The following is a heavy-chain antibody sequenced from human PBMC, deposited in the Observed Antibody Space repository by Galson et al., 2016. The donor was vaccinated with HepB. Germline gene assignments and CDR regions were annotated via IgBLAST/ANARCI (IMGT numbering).Heavy chain of an antibody. CDR2: INSDGTT. Sequence: SLRLSCAASGFTFSSYWMNWVRQPPGKGLVWVARINSDGTTTYADSVEGRFTISRDDADNTLYLQMNSLRVEDTAVYYCARDQYDFWSGRSSYYYMDVWGTGTTVTVSS. J-gene: IGHJ6*03. D-gene: IGHD3-3*01. CDR1: GFTFSSYW. CDR3: ARDQYDFWSGRSSYYYMDV. V-gene: IGHV3-74*03.